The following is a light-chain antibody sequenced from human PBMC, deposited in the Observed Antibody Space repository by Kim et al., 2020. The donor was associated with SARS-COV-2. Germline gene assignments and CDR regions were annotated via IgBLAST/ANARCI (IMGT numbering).Light chain of an antibody. CDR1: SSDVGGYNY. CDR2: DVS. CDR3: SSYTSSILFV. V-gene: IGLV2-14*04. Sequence: GQSITISCTGTSSDVGGYNYVSWYQQHPGKAPKLRIYDVSKRPSGVSNRFSGSKSGNTASLTISGLQAEDEADYYCSSYTSSILFVFGTGTKVTVL. J-gene: IGLJ1*01.